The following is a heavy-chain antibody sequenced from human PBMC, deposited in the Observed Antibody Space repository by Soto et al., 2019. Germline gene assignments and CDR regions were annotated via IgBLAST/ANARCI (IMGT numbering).Heavy chain of an antibody. D-gene: IGHD2-15*01. CDR2: INPNSGGT. V-gene: IGHV1-2*02. Sequence: GASVKVSCKASGYTFTGYYMHWVRQAPGQGLEWMGWINPNSGGTKYPQKFQGRVTMTRDTSITTVYMSLTGLKSDEKAAYYCSRDLAKGGGSAGFDYWGQGTLVTVSS. J-gene: IGHJ4*02. CDR1: GYTFTGYY. CDR3: SRDLAKGGGSAGFDY.